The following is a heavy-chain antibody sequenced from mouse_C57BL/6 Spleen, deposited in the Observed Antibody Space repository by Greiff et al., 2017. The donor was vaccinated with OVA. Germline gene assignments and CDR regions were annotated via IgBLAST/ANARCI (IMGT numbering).Heavy chain of an antibody. J-gene: IGHJ1*03. CDR3: EREDGYSLYGYFDV. D-gene: IGHD2-3*01. CDR2: IRSKSRNYAT. Sequence: EVQLVEPGGGLVQPKGSLKLSCAASGFTFNTYAMHWVRQAPGKGLEWVARIRSKSRNYATYYADSVKDRFTISRDDSQSMLYLQMNNLKTEDTAMYYCEREDGYSLYGYFDVWGTGTTVTVAS. CDR1: GFTFNTYA. V-gene: IGHV10-3*01.